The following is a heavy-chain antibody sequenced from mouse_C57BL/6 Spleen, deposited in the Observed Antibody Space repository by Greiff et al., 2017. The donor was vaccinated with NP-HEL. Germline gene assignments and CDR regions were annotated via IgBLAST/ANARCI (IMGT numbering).Heavy chain of an antibody. J-gene: IGHJ4*01. V-gene: IGHV1-42*01. CDR1: GYSFTGYY. CDR2: INPSTGGT. D-gene: IGHD2-13*01. Sequence: EVQLQQSGPELVKPGASVKISCKASGYSFTGYYMNWVKQSPEKSLEWIGEINPSTGGTTYNQKFKAKATLTVDKSSSTAYMQLKSLTSEDSAVYYCARDYGEAMDYWGQGTSVTVSS. CDR3: ARDYGEAMDY.